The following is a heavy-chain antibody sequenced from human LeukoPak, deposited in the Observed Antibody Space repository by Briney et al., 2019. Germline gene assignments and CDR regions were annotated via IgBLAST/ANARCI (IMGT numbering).Heavy chain of an antibody. Sequence: PKASVKVSCTASGGTFSKSDISWVRQAPGQGLEWMGGIIPIFGTANYAQKFQGRVTITADKSTSTAYMELSSLRSEDTAVYYCARDWGRDGYSYYMDVWGKGTTVTISS. CDR2: IIPIFGTA. J-gene: IGHJ6*03. D-gene: IGHD5-24*01. CDR3: ARDWGRDGYSYYMDV. V-gene: IGHV1-69*06. CDR1: GGTFSKSD.